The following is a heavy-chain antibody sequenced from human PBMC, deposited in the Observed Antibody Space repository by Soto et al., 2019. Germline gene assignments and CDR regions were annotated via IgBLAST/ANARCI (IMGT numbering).Heavy chain of an antibody. V-gene: IGHV3-23*01. D-gene: IGHD6-13*01. Sequence: GGSLRLSCAASGFTLSSYGMHWVRQAPGKGLEWVSVISGSGGNTYYADSVKGRFTISKDNSKSTLYLQMNSLRADDTAVYYCAKENGYSSSWFEFDYWGQGTLVTVSS. CDR1: GFTLSSYG. CDR2: ISGSGGNT. CDR3: AKENGYSSSWFEFDY. J-gene: IGHJ4*02.